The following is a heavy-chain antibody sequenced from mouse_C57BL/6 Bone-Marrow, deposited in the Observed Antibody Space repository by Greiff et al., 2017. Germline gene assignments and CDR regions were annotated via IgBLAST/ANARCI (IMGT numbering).Heavy chain of an antibody. V-gene: IGHV1-18*01. D-gene: IGHD1-1*01. CDR1: GYTFTDYN. CDR2: INPNNGGT. Sequence: VQLKQSGPELVKPGASVKIPCKASGYTFTDYNMDWVKQSHGKSLEWIGDINPNNGGTIYNQKFKGKATLTVDKSSSTAYMELRSLTSEDTAVYYCTRSPPFYSYYAMDYWGRGTSVTVSS. J-gene: IGHJ4*01. CDR3: TRSPPFYSYYAMDY.